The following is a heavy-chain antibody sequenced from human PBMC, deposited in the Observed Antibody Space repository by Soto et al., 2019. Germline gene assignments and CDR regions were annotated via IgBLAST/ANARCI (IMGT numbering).Heavy chain of an antibody. CDR1: GFSFGSYA. CDR3: ARWSYLDY. J-gene: IGHJ4*02. Sequence: PGGSLRLSCAASGFSFGSYALSWVRQAPGKGLEWVSTISGSDGKTFYADSVKGRFSISRDTSQSTLYLQMNSLRADDTAMYYCARWSYLDYRGLVTRFTFSS. V-gene: IGHV3-23*01. D-gene: IGHD3-3*01. CDR2: ISGSDGKT.